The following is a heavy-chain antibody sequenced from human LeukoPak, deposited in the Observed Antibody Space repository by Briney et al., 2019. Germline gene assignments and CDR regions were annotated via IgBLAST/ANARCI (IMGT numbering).Heavy chain of an antibody. D-gene: IGHD1-1*01. Sequence: AASVKVSCKASGYTFTSYDINWVRQATGQGLEWMGWMNPNSGNTGYAQKFQGRVTITRNTSISTAYMELSSLRSEDTAVYYCAINFYTVQLERRVNWFDPWGQGTLVTVSS. J-gene: IGHJ5*02. V-gene: IGHV1-8*03. CDR3: AINFYTVQLERRVNWFDP. CDR1: GYTFTSYD. CDR2: MNPNSGNT.